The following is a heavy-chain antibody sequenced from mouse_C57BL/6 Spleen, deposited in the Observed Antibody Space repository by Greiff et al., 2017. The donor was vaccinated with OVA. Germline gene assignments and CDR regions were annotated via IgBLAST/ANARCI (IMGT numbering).Heavy chain of an antibody. J-gene: IGHJ3*01. CDR1: EYEFPSHD. CDR3: ARNGDDGFAY. Sequence: EVNLVESGGGLVQPGESLTLSCESTEYEFPSHDLSWVRKTPEKRLELVAAINSDGGSTYYPDTMERRFIISRDNTKKTLYLQMSSLRSEDTALYYCARNGDDGFAYWGQGTLVTVSA. V-gene: IGHV5-2*01. D-gene: IGHD2-2*01. CDR2: INSDGGST.